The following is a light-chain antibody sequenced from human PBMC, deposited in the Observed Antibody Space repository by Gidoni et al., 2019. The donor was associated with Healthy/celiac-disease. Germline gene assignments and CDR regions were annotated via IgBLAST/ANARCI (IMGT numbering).Light chain of an antibody. CDR3: QQYYSTPPFT. CDR1: QSVLYSSNNKNY. V-gene: IGKV4-1*01. CDR2: WAS. J-gene: IGKJ3*01. Sequence: DIVMTQSPDSLAVSLGARATINCKSSQSVLYSSNNKNYLAWYQQKPGQPPKLLIYWASTRESGVPDRFSCSGSGTDFTLTISSLQAEDVAVYYCQQYYSTPPFTFGPGTKVDIK.